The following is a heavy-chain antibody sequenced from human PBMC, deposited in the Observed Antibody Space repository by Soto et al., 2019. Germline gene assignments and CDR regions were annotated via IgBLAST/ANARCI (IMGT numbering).Heavy chain of an antibody. CDR2: ISHSSSYI. V-gene: IGHV3-21*02. CDR1: GFIFSTYS. D-gene: IGHD3-16*01. J-gene: IGHJ4*02. CDR3: ARDPDGGDR. Sequence: EVQLVESGGGLVKPGGSLRLSCAASGFIFSTYSMNWVRQAPGKGLEWVSSISHSSSYIYYADSVKARFTISRDNAKNTLYLQMNSLRAEDTAVYYCARDPDGGDRWGLGTLVTVSS.